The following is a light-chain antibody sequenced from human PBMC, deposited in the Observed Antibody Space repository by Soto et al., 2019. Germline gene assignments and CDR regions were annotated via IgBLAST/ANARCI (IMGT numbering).Light chain of an antibody. V-gene: IGLV2-14*01. CDR2: DVS. J-gene: IGLJ1*01. CDR3: SSYTSSSTLV. Sequence: QSALTQPASVSGSPGQSITISCTGTSSDVGGHNSVAWYQHNPGKAPKLMIYDVSNRPSGVSSRFSGSKSGNTASLSISWLQAEDEADYYCSSYTSSSTLVFGTGTKLTVL. CDR1: SSDVGGHNS.